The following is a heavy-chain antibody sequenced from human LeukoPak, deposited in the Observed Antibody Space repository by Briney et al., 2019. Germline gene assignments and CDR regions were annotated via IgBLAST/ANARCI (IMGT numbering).Heavy chain of an antibody. V-gene: IGHV4-61*08. D-gene: IGHD6-13*01. CDR3: ARSNLAAAGSSDY. J-gene: IGHJ4*02. CDR1: GGSISSGDYY. Sequence: PSGTLSLTCAVSGGSISSGDYYWSWIRQPPGKGLEWIGCIYYSGSTNYNPSLKSRVTISVDTSKNQFSLKLSSVTAADTAVYYCARSNLAAAGSSDYWGQGTLVTVSS. CDR2: IYYSGST.